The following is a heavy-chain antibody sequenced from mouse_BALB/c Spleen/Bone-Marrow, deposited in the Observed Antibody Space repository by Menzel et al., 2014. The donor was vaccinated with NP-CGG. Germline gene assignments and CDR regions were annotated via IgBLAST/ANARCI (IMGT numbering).Heavy chain of an antibody. J-gene: IGHJ2*01. CDR3: AVSYNSAGFYFDY. Sequence: EVQLQQSGAELVKPGASVKLSWTASGFNIKDTYIHWVKQRPEQGLEWIGRIDPANGNTEYDPKFQGKATITTDTSSNTASLQLSSLTPEAIAVISFAVSYNSAGFYFDYWGHGPLSQSPQ. CDR1: GFNIKDTY. V-gene: IGHV14-3*02. D-gene: IGHD1-3*01. CDR2: IDPANGNT.